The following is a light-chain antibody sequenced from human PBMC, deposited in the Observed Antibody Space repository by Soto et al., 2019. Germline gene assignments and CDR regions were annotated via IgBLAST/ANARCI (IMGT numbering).Light chain of an antibody. CDR2: DNN. Sequence: QSVLTQRPSASGTPGQRVTISCSGGSSNIGINAVNWYQQLPGTAPKLLMYDNNQRPSGVPDRVSGSKSGTSASLAISGLQSDDEADYYCASWDDSLNGLLFGTGTKVTVL. V-gene: IGLV1-44*01. CDR3: ASWDDSLNGLL. CDR1: SSNIGINA. J-gene: IGLJ1*01.